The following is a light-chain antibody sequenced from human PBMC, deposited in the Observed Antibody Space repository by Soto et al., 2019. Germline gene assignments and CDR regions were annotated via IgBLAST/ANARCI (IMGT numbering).Light chain of an antibody. CDR1: SSNIGSNT. CDR2: SNN. V-gene: IGLV1-44*01. J-gene: IGLJ2*01. CDR3: AAWDDSLVV. Sequence: QSVLTQPPSASGTPGQRVTISCSGSSSNIGSNTVNWYQQLPGTAPKLLIYSNNQRPSGVPDRFSGSKSGTSASLAISGLQSGDEADYYCAAWDDSLVVFGGGTKLTV.